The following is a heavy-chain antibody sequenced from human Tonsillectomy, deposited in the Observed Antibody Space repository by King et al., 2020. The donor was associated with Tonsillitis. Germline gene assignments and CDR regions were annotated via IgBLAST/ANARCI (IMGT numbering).Heavy chain of an antibody. CDR1: GGSISSSSYY. V-gene: IGHV4-39*01. Sequence: QLQESGPGLVKPSETLSLTCTVSGGSISSSSYYWGWIRQPPGKGLEWIGSIYYSGCTYYNPSLKSRVTISVDTSKNQFSLKLSSVTAADTAVYYCARLRYSNYYYYYYMDVWGKGTTVTVSS. CDR3: ARLRYSNYYYYYYMDV. J-gene: IGHJ6*03. D-gene: IGHD4-11*01. CDR2: IYYSGCT.